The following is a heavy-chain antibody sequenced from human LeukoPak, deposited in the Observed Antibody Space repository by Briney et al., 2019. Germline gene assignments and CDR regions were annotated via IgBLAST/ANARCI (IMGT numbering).Heavy chain of an antibody. CDR1: GYTFTGYY. Sequence: ASVKVSCKASGYTFTGYYMHWVRQAPGQGLEWMGWINPNSGGTNYAQKFQGRVTMTRDTSISTAYMELSRLRSDDTAVYYCARGGCSSTSCHTAYNWSDPWGQGTLVTVSS. J-gene: IGHJ5*02. D-gene: IGHD2-2*02. CDR3: ARGGCSSTSCHTAYNWSDP. CDR2: INPNSGGT. V-gene: IGHV1-2*02.